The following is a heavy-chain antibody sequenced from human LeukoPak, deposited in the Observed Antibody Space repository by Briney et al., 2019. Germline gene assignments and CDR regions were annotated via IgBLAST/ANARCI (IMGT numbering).Heavy chain of an antibody. J-gene: IGHJ4*02. Sequence: ASVKVSCKASGYTFTSYDINWVRQAPGQGLEWMGWINPNSGGTNYAQNFQGRVTMTRDTSINTAYMELSRLRSDDTAVYYCARDADYYDSSGYYAYWGQGTLVTVSS. V-gene: IGHV1-2*02. CDR3: ARDADYYDSSGYYAY. CDR1: GYTFTSYD. D-gene: IGHD3-22*01. CDR2: INPNSGGT.